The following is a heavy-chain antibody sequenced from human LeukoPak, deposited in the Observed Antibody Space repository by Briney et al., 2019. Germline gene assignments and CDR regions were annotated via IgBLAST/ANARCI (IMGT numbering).Heavy chain of an antibody. J-gene: IGHJ5*01. CDR1: GFTLSTYT. V-gene: IGHV3-21*01. D-gene: IGHD1-26*01. CDR2: ITGSSSHM. Sequence: GGSLRLSCAASGFTLSTYTMNWVRQAPGKGLEWVSSITGSSSHMYYADSVKGRFTISRDNAENSLHLQMNSLRAEDTAIYYCARSVGLDSWGQGTLVTVSS. CDR3: ARSVGLDS.